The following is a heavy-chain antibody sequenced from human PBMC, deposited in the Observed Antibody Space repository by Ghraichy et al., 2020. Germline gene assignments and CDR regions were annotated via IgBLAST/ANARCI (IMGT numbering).Heavy chain of an antibody. CDR3: ARRGGGYYASVDY. V-gene: IGHV4-39*01. Sequence: SETLSLTCTVSGGSISSSSYYWGWIRQPPGKGLEWIGSFYYSGGIYYNPSLKSRVTISVDTSKNQFSLKLSSVNAADTAVYYCARRGGGYYASVDYWGQGTLVTVSS. CDR2: FYYSGGI. J-gene: IGHJ4*02. CDR1: GGSISSSSYY. D-gene: IGHD3-3*01.